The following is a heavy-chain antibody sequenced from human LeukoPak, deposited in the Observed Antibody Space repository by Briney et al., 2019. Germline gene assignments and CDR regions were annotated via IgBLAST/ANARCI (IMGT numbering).Heavy chain of an antibody. D-gene: IGHD5-18*01. CDR1: GFTFSSYG. Sequence: PGRSLRLSCAASGFTFSSYGMHWFRQAPGKGLEWVAVIWYDGSINYYADSVKGRFTISRDNSKNTLNLQMNSLRAEDTAVYYCARDSTSMVSSHFDYWGLGTLVTVSS. J-gene: IGHJ4*02. V-gene: IGHV3-33*01. CDR2: IWYDGSIN. CDR3: ARDSTSMVSSHFDY.